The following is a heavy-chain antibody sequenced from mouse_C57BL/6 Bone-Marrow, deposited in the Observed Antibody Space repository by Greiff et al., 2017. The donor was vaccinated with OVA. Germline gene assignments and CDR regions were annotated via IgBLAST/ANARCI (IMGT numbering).Heavy chain of an antibody. Sequence: VQLVESGPGLVKPSQSLFLTCSITGFPITSGYYWIWIRQSPGKPLEWMGYITHSGETFYNPSLQSPISITRETSKNQFFLQLNSVTTEDTAMYYCAGDIYHQAWFAYWGQGTLVTVSA. V-gene: IGHV12-3*01. CDR3: AGDIYHQAWFAY. D-gene: IGHD2-1*01. CDR2: ITHSGET. CDR1: GFPITSGYY. J-gene: IGHJ3*01.